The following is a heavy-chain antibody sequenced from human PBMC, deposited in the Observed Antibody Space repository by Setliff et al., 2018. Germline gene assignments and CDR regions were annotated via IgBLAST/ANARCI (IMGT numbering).Heavy chain of an antibody. CDR1: GFTFSSYS. Sequence: LRLSCAASGFTFSSYSMNWVRQAPGKGLEWVSSISSSSSYIYYADSVKGRFTISRDNAKNSLYLQMNSLRAEDTAVYYCAREELWFGELASYYYYGMDVWGQGTTVTVS. CDR2: ISSSSSYI. V-gene: IGHV3-21*01. J-gene: IGHJ6*02. CDR3: AREELWFGELASYYYYGMDV. D-gene: IGHD3-10*01.